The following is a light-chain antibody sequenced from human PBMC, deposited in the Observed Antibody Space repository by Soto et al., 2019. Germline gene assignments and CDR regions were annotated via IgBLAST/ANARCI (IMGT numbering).Light chain of an antibody. CDR1: QSVSSSY. V-gene: IGKV3D-20*02. CDR2: GAS. Sequence: EIVLTQSPGTLSLSPGERATLSCRASQSVSSSYLAWYQQKPGQAPRLLIYGASSRATGIQARFSGSGSGTDFTLTIRSLEPEDFAVYYCQQRSNWPPTFGGGTKVDIK. CDR3: QQRSNWPPT. J-gene: IGKJ4*01.